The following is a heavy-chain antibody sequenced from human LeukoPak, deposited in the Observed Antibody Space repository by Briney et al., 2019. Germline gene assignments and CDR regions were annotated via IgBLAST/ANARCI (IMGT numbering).Heavy chain of an antibody. CDR2: ISGSGGST. V-gene: IGHV3-23*01. Sequence: PGGSLRLSCAASGFTFDDYGMSWVRQAPGKGLEWVSAISGSGGSTYYADSVKGRFTISRDNSKNTLYLQMNSLRAEDTAVYYCAKDLPYSYGYDYWGQGTLVTVSS. CDR3: AKDLPYSYGYDY. D-gene: IGHD5-18*01. CDR1: GFTFDDYG. J-gene: IGHJ4*02.